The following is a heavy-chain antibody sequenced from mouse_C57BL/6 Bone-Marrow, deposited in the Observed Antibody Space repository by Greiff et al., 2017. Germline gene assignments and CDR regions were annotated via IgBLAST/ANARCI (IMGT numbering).Heavy chain of an antibody. CDR3: ASRANWAY. V-gene: IGHV1-59*01. CDR2: IDPSDSYT. Sequence: QVQLQQPGAELVRPGTSVKLSCKASGYTFTSYWMHWVKQRPGQGLEWIGVIDPSDSYTNYNQKFKGKATLTVDTSSSTAYMQLSSLTSEDSAVYYCASRANWAYWGQGTTHTVSS. J-gene: IGHJ2*01. D-gene: IGHD4-1*01. CDR1: GYTFTSYW.